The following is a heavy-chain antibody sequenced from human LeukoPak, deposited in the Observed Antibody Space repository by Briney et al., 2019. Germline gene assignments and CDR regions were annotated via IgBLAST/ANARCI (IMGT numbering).Heavy chain of an antibody. CDR3: ARRRAAAGPDY. D-gene: IGHD6-13*01. J-gene: IGHJ4*02. Sequence: SETLSLTCAVYGGSFSGYYWSWIRQPPGKGLEWIGEINHSGSTNYNPSLKSRVTISVDTSKNQFSLKLGSVTAADTAVYYCARRRAAAGPDYWGQGTLVTVSS. V-gene: IGHV4-34*01. CDR1: GGSFSGYY. CDR2: INHSGST.